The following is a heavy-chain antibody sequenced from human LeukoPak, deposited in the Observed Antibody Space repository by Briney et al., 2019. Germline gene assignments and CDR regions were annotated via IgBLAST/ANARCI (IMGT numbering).Heavy chain of an antibody. CDR3: ARSGREVDSFYFYMDV. D-gene: IGHD1-26*01. CDR2: IKYDGSEKQDGSEN. Sequence: GGSLRLSCAASGFTFSRYWMSWVRQAPGKGLEWVANIKYDGSEKQDGSENNYVDSVKSRFTIYRVNAKNSLYLQMNSLRAEDTAVYYCARSGREVDSFYFYMDVWGKGTTVTVPS. V-gene: IGHV3-7*01. CDR1: GFTFSRYW. J-gene: IGHJ6*03.